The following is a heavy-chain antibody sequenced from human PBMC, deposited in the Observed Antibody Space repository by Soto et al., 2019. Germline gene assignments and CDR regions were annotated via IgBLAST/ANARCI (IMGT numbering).Heavy chain of an antibody. CDR1: GFTFSSYA. V-gene: IGHV3-30*14. CDR3: ARDHEGISFGP. CDR2: ISYDGSNK. D-gene: IGHD2-15*01. Sequence: GGSLRLSCAASGFTFSSYAMHWVRQAPGKGLEWVAVISYDGSNKYYADSVKGRFTISRDNSKNTLYLQMNSLRAEDTAVYYCARDHEGISFGPWGQGTLVTVSS. J-gene: IGHJ5*02.